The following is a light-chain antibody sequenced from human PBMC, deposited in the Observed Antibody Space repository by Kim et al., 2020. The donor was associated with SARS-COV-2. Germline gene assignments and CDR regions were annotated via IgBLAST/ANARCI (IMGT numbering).Light chain of an antibody. J-gene: IGLJ1*01. V-gene: IGLV2-14*03. CDR1: SIHLRGYNS. CDR2: DVN. CDR3: PSYTDAKTCV. Sequence: ILCRGTSIHLRGYNSVSWYRQCPGKASNLMMYDVNVRPAGVTSRFSGSKSANTAFLTISGLRDEEEADYYCPSYTDAKTCVFGTGNKVTVL.